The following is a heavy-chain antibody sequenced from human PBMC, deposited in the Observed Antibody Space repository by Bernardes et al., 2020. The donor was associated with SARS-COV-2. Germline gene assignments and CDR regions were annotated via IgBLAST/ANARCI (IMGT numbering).Heavy chain of an antibody. CDR2: ISSSSSYL. D-gene: IGHD2-8*01. V-gene: IGHV3-21*01. CDR1: GFTFSSYS. CDR3: ARGFPRVPILMAYYFDY. Sequence: GGSLRLSCAASGFTFSSYSMNWVRQAPGKGLEWVSSISSSSSYLYYADSVKGRFTISRDNAKNSLYLQMNSLRAEDTAVYYCARGFPRVPILMAYYFDYWGQGTLVTVSS. J-gene: IGHJ4*02.